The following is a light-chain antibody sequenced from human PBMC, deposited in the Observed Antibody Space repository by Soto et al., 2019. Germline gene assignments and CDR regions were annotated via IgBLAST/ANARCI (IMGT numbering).Light chain of an antibody. CDR1: QDIRND. Sequence: DIQMTQSPSSLSASVGDRVSITCRASQDIRNDLGWYQQKPGKAPKRLIYGASSLLSGVPARFSGSGSGTEFTLTISGLQPEDSASYYCRQHNSYPPTFGQGTKLEIK. J-gene: IGKJ2*01. CDR2: GAS. V-gene: IGKV1-17*01. CDR3: RQHNSYPPT.